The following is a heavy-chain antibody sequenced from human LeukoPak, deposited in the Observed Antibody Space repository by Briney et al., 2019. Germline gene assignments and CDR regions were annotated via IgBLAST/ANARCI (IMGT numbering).Heavy chain of an antibody. CDR3: ARGVSYDFWSGYAFDI. Sequence: SQTLSLTCAISGDSVSSDSAAWNWSRQSPSRGLEWLGRIYYRSKWYNDYAVSVKSRITINPDTSKNQFSLQLNSVTPEDTAVYYCARGVSYDFWSGYAFDIWGQGTMVTVSS. CDR1: GDSVSSDSAA. CDR2: IYYRSKWYN. J-gene: IGHJ3*02. D-gene: IGHD3-3*01. V-gene: IGHV6-1*01.